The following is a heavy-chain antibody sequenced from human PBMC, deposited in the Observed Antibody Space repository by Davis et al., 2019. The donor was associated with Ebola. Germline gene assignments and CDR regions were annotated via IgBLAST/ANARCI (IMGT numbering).Heavy chain of an antibody. J-gene: IGHJ6*02. Sequence: KVSCKANGYNFITSWIGWVRQMPGKGLEWMGILYPCDSATRYSPSFQGQVTISADKSISTAYLQWSSLKASDTAMYYCARLDCSSTSCYYYYYYGMDVWGQGTTVTVSS. V-gene: IGHV5-51*01. D-gene: IGHD2-2*01. CDR1: GYNFITSW. CDR3: ARLDCSSTSCYYYYYYGMDV. CDR2: LYPCDSAT.